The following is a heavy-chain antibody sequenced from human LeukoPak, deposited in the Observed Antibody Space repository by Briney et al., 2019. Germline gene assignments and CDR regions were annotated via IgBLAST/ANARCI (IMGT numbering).Heavy chain of an antibody. Sequence: GGSLRLSCTASGFTFGDYAMSWVRQAPGKGLEWVGFIRSKAYGGTTEYAASVKGRFTISRDDSKSIAYLQMNSLKTEDTAVYCCTRVLRSYYGSGIFHYWGQGTLVTVSS. D-gene: IGHD3-10*01. CDR1: GFTFGDYA. V-gene: IGHV3-49*04. CDR2: IRSKAYGGTT. J-gene: IGHJ4*02. CDR3: TRVLRSYYGSGIFHY.